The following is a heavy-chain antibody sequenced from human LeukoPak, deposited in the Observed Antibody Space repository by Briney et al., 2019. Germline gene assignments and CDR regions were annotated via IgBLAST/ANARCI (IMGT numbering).Heavy chain of an antibody. CDR1: GYTFTSHD. D-gene: IGHD2-8*01. J-gene: IGHJ5*02. CDR2: MSPNSGDT. Sequence: GASVKVSCKASGYTFTSHDINWVRQATGQGLEWMGWMSPNSGDTGYAQKFQGRVTMTSDSSISTAYMELSSLRSEDTAVYYCATMVGSSATVNWFDPWGQGTLVTVSS. V-gene: IGHV1-8*01. CDR3: ATMVGSSATVNWFDP.